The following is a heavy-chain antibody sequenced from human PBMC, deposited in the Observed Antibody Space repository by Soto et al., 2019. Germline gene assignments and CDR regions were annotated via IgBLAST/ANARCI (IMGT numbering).Heavy chain of an antibody. J-gene: IGHJ4*02. D-gene: IGHD5-18*01. CDR3: EKELDTAMVNDFDY. CDR1: GFTFSSYA. CDR2: ISGSGGST. Sequence: EVQLLESGGGLVQPGGSLRLSCAASGFTFSSYAMSWVRQAPGKGLEWVSAISGSGGSTYYADSVKGRFTISRDNSKNTLYLQMNSMIAQDTDVYYGEKELDTAMVNDFDYWGQGTLVTVSS. V-gene: IGHV3-23*01.